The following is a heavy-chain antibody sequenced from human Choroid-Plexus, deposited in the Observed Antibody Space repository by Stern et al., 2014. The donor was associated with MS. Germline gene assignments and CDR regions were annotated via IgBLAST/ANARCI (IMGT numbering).Heavy chain of an antibody. J-gene: IGHJ5*02. CDR2: VSYDGSNK. CDR3: AKERQYLTYFFDH. D-gene: IGHD2/OR15-2a*01. Sequence: VHLVESGGGVVQPGRPLRLSCVASGFTFGSCAMHWVRQAPGTGLELVAGVSYDGSNKYYADSVKGRFTISRDNSQNTLYMQMSSLRPEDTAVYYCAKERQYLTYFFDHWGQGSLVTVSS. CDR1: GFTFGSCA. V-gene: IGHV3-30*18.